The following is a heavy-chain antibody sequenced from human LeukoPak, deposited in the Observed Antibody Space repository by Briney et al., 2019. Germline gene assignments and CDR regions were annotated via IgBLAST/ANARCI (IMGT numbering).Heavy chain of an antibody. CDR3: ARDDLNSSGWFIRFDP. CDR1: GGTFSSYA. D-gene: IGHD6-19*01. CDR2: IIPIFGTA. V-gene: IGHV1-69*13. Sequence: ASVKVSCKDSGGTFSSYAISWVRQAPGQGLEWMGGIIPIFGTANYAQKFQGRVTITADESTSTAYMELSSLRSEDTAVYYCARDDLNSSGWFIRFDPWGQGTLVTVSS. J-gene: IGHJ5*02.